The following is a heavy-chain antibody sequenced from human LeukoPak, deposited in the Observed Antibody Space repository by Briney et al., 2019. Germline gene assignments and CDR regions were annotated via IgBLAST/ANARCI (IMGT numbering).Heavy chain of an antibody. V-gene: IGHV3-30*02. J-gene: IGHJ4*02. CDR2: IRYDGSDK. Sequence: GGSLRLSCAASGFTFSSYGMPWVRQAPGKGLEWVAFIRYDGSDKYYADSVKGRFTISRDNSKNTLYLQMNSLRAEDTAVYYCAKDAEHSSGWYGSDFDYWGQGTLDTVSS. CDR3: AKDAEHSSGWYGSDFDY. D-gene: IGHD6-19*01. CDR1: GFTFSSYG.